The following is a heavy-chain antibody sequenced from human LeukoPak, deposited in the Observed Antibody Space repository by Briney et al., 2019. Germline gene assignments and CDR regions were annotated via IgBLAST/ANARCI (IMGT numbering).Heavy chain of an antibody. CDR2: INPNSGGT. D-gene: IGHD5-18*01. J-gene: IGHJ4*02. CDR3: ARDSTAMQKGVD. CDR1: GYTFTSYD. Sequence: ASVKVSCKASGYTFTSYDINWVRQATGQGLEWMGWINPNSGGTNYAQKFQGRVTMTRDTSISTAYMELSRLRSDDTAVYYCARDSTAMQKGVDWGQGTLVTVSS. V-gene: IGHV1-2*02.